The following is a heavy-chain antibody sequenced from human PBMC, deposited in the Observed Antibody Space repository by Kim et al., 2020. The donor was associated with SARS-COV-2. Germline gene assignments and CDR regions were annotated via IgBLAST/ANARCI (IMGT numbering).Heavy chain of an antibody. CDR2: IYYSGST. D-gene: IGHD2-21*02. CDR3: ARDRYCGGDCYSGPADGMDV. Sequence: ETLSLTCTVSGGSISSSSYYWGWIRQPPGKGLEWIGSIYYSGSTYYNPSLKSRVTISVDTSKNQFSLKPSSVTAADTAVYYCARDRYCGGDCYSGPADGMDVWGQGTTVTVSS. V-gene: IGHV4-39*02. CDR1: GGSISSSSYY. J-gene: IGHJ6*02.